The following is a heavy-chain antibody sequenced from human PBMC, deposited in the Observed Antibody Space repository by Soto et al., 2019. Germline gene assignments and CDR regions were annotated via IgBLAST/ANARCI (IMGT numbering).Heavy chain of an antibody. CDR1: GFTFSSYA. J-gene: IGHJ3*02. D-gene: IGHD1-26*01. CDR3: AKDAPSGDYSYGLDI. V-gene: IGHV3-23*01. Sequence: GGSLRLSCAASGFTFSSYAMSWVRQAPGKGLEWVSVISGGGDATYYADSVKARFSISRDNSKTTLYLQMNSLRAEDTALYYCAKDAPSGDYSYGLDIWGQGTMVTVSS. CDR2: ISGGGDAT.